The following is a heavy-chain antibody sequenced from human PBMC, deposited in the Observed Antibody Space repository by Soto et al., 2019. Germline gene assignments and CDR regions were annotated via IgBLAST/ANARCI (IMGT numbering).Heavy chain of an antibody. D-gene: IGHD3-9*01. CDR3: SRDRSVRYFDWLSTYFDDCFGMNV. Sequence: PGGSLRLSCAASGFTFSDYDMRWIRQAPGKGLEWVSDISSSGNTIYYADSVKGRFTISRDKSKNSRYLQMNSLRAEDMAVYYFSRDRSVRYFDWLSTYFDDCFGMNVWGQGTTVTVSS. V-gene: IGHV3-11*01. CDR2: ISSSGNTI. J-gene: IGHJ6*02. CDR1: GFTFSDYD.